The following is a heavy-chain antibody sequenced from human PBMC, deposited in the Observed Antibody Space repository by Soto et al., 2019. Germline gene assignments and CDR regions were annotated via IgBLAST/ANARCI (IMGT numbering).Heavy chain of an antibody. J-gene: IGHJ4*02. CDR1: GFSFSNYA. CDR3: AKDTCASSWYFDY. CDR2: ISGSGGST. V-gene: IGHV3-23*01. D-gene: IGHD6-13*01. Sequence: GGSLRLSCAASGFSFSNYAMSWVRQAPGKGLEWVSAISGSGGSTYYADSVKGRFTISRDNSKNALSLQMNSLRADDTAVYYCAKDTCASSWYFDYWGQGILVTVSS.